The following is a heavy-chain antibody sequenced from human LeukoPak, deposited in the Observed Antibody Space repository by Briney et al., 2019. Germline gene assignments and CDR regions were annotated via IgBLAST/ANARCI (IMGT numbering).Heavy chain of an antibody. CDR2: ISSSSSTI. D-gene: IGHD3-3*01. Sequence: PGGSLRLSRAASGFTFSSYSMNWVRQAPGKGLEWVSYISSSSSTIYYADSVKGRFTISRDNAKNSLYLQMNSLRDEDTAVYYCARERGVEGHYYYGMDVWGQGTTVTVSS. J-gene: IGHJ6*02. CDR1: GFTFSSYS. V-gene: IGHV3-48*02. CDR3: ARERGVEGHYYYGMDV.